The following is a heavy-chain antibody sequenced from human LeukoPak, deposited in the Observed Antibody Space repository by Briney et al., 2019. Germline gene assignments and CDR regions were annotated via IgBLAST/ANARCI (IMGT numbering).Heavy chain of an antibody. J-gene: IGHJ3*02. D-gene: IGHD2-15*01. CDR2: IYYSGST. CDR1: GGSISSYY. V-gene: IGHV4-59*08. Sequence: SETLSLTCTVSGGSISSYYWSWLRQPPGKGLEWIGYIYYSGSTNYNPSLKSRVTISVDTSKNQFSLKLSSVTAADTAVYYCARYCSGGSCYRGDAFDIWGQGTMVTVSS. CDR3: ARYCSGGSCYRGDAFDI.